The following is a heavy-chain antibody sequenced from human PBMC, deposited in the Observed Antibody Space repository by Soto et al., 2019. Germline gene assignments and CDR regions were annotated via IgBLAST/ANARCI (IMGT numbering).Heavy chain of an antibody. CDR2: ISYDGSNK. V-gene: IGHV3-30*18. D-gene: IGHD2-15*01. CDR1: GFTFSSYG. Sequence: GGSLRLSCAASGFTFSSYGMHWVRQAPGKGLEWVAVISYDGSNKYYADSVKGRFTISRDNSKNTLYLQMNSLRAEDTAVYYCAKNRIGITEALVYWGQGTLVTAPQ. J-gene: IGHJ4*02. CDR3: AKNRIGITEALVY.